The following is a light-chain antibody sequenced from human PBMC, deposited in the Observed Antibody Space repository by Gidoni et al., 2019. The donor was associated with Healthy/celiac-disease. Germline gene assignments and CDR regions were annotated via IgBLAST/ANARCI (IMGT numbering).Light chain of an antibody. CDR2: KAS. CDR1: QSISSW. J-gene: IGKJ2*01. CDR3: QQYNSYSYT. V-gene: IGKV1-5*03. Sequence: QSPSTLSASVGDRVTITCRASQSISSWLAWYQQKPGKAPKLLIYKASSLESGVPSRFSGSGSGTEFTLTLSSLQPDDFATYYCQQYNSYSYTFGQGTKLEIK.